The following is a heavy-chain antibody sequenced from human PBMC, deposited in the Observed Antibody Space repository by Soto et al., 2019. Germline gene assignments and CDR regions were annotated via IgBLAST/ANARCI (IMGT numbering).Heavy chain of an antibody. CDR3: ARVRRGGPDYYGSGY. V-gene: IGHV4-38-2*01. Sequence: SETLSLTCAVSGYSISSGYYWGWIRQPPGKGLEWIGSIYHSGSTYYNPSLKSRVTISVDTSKNQFSLKLSSVTAADTAVYSCARVRRGGPDYYGSGYWGQGTLVTVSS. CDR2: IYHSGST. CDR1: GYSISSGYY. D-gene: IGHD3-10*01. J-gene: IGHJ4*02.